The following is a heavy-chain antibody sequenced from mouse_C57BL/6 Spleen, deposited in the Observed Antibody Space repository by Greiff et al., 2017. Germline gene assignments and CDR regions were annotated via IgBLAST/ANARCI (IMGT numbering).Heavy chain of an antibody. Sequence: EVMLVESKGGLVQPGSSMKLSCTASGFTFSDYYMAWVRQVPEKGLEWVANINYDGSSTYYLDSLKSRFIISRDNAKNILYLQMSSLKSEDTATYYCARGGDYYGTHWYFDVWGTGTTVTVSS. CDR1: GFTFSDYY. CDR2: INYDGSST. V-gene: IGHV5-16*01. D-gene: IGHD1-1*01. CDR3: ARGGDYYGTHWYFDV. J-gene: IGHJ1*03.